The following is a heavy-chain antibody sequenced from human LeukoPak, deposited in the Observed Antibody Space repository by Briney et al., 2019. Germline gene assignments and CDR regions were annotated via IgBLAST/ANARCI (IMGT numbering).Heavy chain of an antibody. CDR1: GYTFTSYG. V-gene: IGHV1-18*01. D-gene: IGHD2-2*01. Sequence: ASVKVSCKASGYTFTSYGISWVRQAPGQGLEWMGWISAYNGNTNYAQKLQGRVTMTTDTSTSTAYMELRSLRSDDTAAYYCARGLGYCSSTSCADAFDIWGQGTMVTVSS. CDR3: ARGLGYCSSTSCADAFDI. CDR2: ISAYNGNT. J-gene: IGHJ3*02.